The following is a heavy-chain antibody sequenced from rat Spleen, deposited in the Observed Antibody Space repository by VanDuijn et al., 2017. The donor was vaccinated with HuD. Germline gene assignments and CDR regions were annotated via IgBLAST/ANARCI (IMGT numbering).Heavy chain of an antibody. J-gene: IGHJ2*01. CDR1: GFSLTSYH. V-gene: IGHV2-32*01. D-gene: IGHD1-6*01. CDR3: ARHPFMYTTDHYFYFDY. CDR2: IWSGGNT. Sequence: QVQLKESGPGLMQPSQTLSLTCIVSGFSLTSYHVHWVRQSPGKGLEWMAVIWSGGNTDYNSALKSRLSISRDPSKSQVFLKMNSLQPEDTGTYYCARHPFMYTTDHYFYFDYWGQGVMVTVSS.